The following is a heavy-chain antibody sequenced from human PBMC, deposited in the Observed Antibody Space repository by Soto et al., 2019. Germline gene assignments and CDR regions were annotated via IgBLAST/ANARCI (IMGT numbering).Heavy chain of an antibody. CDR1: GGSISSGGYS. CDR3: ARLLRLGSGSYDYNWFDP. Sequence: SETLSLTCTVSGGSISSGGYSWSWIRQPPGKGLEWIGYIYYSGSTNYNPSLKSRVTISVDTSKNQFSLKLSSVTAADTAVYYCARLLRLGSGSYDYNWFDPWGQGTLVTVSS. V-gene: IGHV4-61*08. J-gene: IGHJ5*02. CDR2: IYYSGST. D-gene: IGHD3-10*01.